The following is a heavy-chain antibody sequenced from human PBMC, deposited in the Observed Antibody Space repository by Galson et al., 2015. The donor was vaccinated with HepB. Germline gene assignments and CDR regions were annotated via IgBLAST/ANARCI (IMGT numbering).Heavy chain of an antibody. CDR3: ASGLSSSSWYYYFDY. CDR2: IYTSGST. V-gene: IGHV4-4*07. J-gene: IGHJ4*02. Sequence: ETLSLTCTVFGGSISSYYWSWIRQPAGKGLEWIGRIYTSGSTNYNPSLKSRVTMSVDTSKNQFSLKLSSVTAADTAVYYCASGLSSSSWYYYFDYWGQGTLVTVSS. D-gene: IGHD6-13*01. CDR1: GGSISSYY.